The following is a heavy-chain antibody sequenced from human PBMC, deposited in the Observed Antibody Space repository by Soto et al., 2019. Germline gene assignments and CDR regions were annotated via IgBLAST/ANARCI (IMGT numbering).Heavy chain of an antibody. D-gene: IGHD3-3*01. CDR2: IDPSDSYT. V-gene: IGHV5-10-1*01. CDR1: GYSFTSYW. J-gene: IGHJ5*02. Sequence: GESLKISCKGSGYSFTSYWISWVRQMPGKGLEWMGRIDPSDSYTNYSPSFQGHVTISADKSISTAYLQWSSLKASDTAMYYCASTPIFGVVITSSNWFDPWGQGTLVTVSS. CDR3: ASTPIFGVVITSSNWFDP.